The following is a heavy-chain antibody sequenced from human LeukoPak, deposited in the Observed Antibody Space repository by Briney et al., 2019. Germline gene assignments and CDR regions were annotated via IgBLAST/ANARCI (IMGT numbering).Heavy chain of an antibody. Sequence: SQTLSLTCTVSGGSISSSSYYWSWIRQPAGKGLEWIGRIYTSGSTNYNHSFKSRVTISVDVSKNQFSLKLNSVTAADTAVYYCARENGHSPIPSGWHFDYWGQGTLVTASS. CDR3: ARENGHSPIPSGWHFDY. D-gene: IGHD6-19*01. CDR2: IYTSGST. V-gene: IGHV4-61*02. CDR1: GGSISSSSYY. J-gene: IGHJ4*02.